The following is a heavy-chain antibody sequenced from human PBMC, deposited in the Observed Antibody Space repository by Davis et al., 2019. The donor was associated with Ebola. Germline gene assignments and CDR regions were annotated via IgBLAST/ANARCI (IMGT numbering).Heavy chain of an antibody. CDR1: GGSVGSDY. CDR2: ISYSGST. Sequence: SETLSLTCSVSGGSVGSDYWGWIRQPPGKGLEWIGYISYSGSTNYNPSLKSRVTISVDTSKNQFSLKLSSVTAADTAVYYCARSITMIVVEHYFDYWGQGTLVTISS. CDR3: ARSITMIVVEHYFDY. V-gene: IGHV4-59*02. D-gene: IGHD3-22*01. J-gene: IGHJ4*02.